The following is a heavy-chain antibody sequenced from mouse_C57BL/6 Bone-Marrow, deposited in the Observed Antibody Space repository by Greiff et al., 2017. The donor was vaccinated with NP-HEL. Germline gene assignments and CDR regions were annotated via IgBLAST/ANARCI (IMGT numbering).Heavy chain of an antibody. D-gene: IGHD3-2*02. CDR1: GFTFSSYG. CDR2: ISSGGSYT. Sequence: EVKLMESGGDLVKPGGSLKLSCAASGFTFSSYGMSWVRQTPDKRLEWVATISSGGSYTYYPDSVKGRSTISRDNATNTLYLQMSSLKSENTAMYYCARSQLRLAFADWGKGTLVTVSA. CDR3: ARSQLRLAFAD. V-gene: IGHV5-6*01. J-gene: IGHJ3*01.